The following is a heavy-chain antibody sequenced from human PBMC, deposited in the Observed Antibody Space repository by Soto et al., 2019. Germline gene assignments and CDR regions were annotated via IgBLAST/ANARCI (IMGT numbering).Heavy chain of an antibody. CDR1: GGSISSGDYY. J-gene: IGHJ5*02. Sequence: QVQLQESGPGLVKPSQTLSLTCTVSGGSISSGDYYWSWIRQPPGKGLEWIGYIYYSGSTYYNPYRESRVTISVDTSKIQFSLKLSSVTAADTAVYYCARVPFPDLHDVGWFDPWGQGTLVTVSS. V-gene: IGHV4-30-4*01. D-gene: IGHD1-26*01. CDR3: ARVPFPDLHDVGWFDP. CDR2: IYYSGST.